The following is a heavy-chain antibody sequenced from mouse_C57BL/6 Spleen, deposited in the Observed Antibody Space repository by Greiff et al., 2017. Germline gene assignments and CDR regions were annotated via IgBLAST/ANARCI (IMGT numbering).Heavy chain of an antibody. D-gene: IGHD1-1*01. CDR2: IHPNSGST. J-gene: IGHJ2*01. V-gene: IGHV1-64*01. CDR3: ARGAYYGSSIDY. CDR1: GYTFTSYW. Sequence: QVQLQHPGAELVKPGASVKLSCKASGYTFTSYWMHWVKQRPGQGLEWIGMIHPNSGSTNYNEKFKSKATLTVDKSSSTAYMQLSSLTSEDSAVYYCARGAYYGSSIDYWGQGTTLTVSS.